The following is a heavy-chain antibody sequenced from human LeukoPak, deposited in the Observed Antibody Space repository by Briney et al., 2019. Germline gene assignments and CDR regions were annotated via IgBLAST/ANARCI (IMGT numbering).Heavy chain of an antibody. V-gene: IGHV3-33*06. CDR3: AKEKTGTTPQDFDY. J-gene: IGHJ4*02. Sequence: GSLRLSCAASGFTFSSYGMHWVRQAPGKGLEWVALIWYDGSNKYYADSVKGRLTISRDNSKNTLYLQMNSLRAEDTAVYYCAKEKTGTTPQDFDYWGQGTLVTVSS. CDR2: IWYDGSNK. D-gene: IGHD1-7*01. CDR1: GFTFSSYG.